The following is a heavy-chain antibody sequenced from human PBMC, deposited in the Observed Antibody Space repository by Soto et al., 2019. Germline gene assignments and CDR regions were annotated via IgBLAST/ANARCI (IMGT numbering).Heavy chain of an antibody. J-gene: IGHJ4*02. V-gene: IGHV4-30-2*01. D-gene: IGHD5-12*01. CDR3: AAGGGLPRYY. Sequence: QLQLQESGSGLVKPSQTLSLTCAVSGGSISSGGYSWSWIRQPPGKGLEWIGYIYQSGSTYYNPSLKCRVTISVDRSKNQFSLKLSSVTAADTAVYYAAAGGGLPRYYWGQGTLVTVSS. CDR2: IYQSGST. CDR1: GGSISSGGYS.